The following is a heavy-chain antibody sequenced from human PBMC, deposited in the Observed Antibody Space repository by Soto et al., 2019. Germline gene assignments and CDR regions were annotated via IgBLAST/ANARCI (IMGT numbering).Heavy chain of an antibody. J-gene: IGHJ4*02. Sequence: PSETLSLTCTVSGGSISSSSYYWGWIRQPPGKGLEWIGSIYYSGSTYYNPSLKSRVTISVDTSKNQFSLKLSSVTAADTAVYYCARLVYDSSGYRSCWGQGTLVTVSS. D-gene: IGHD3-22*01. CDR1: GGSISSSSYY. V-gene: IGHV4-39*01. CDR2: IYYSGST. CDR3: ARLVYDSSGYRSC.